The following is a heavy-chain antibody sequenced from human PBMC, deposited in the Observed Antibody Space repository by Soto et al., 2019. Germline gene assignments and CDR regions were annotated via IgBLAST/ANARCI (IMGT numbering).Heavy chain of an antibody. CDR3: AKDTYKTTVTKLDY. D-gene: IGHD4-17*01. V-gene: IGHV3-23*01. J-gene: IGHJ4*02. CDR1: GFTFSSYA. CDR2: ISGSGGST. Sequence: EVQLLESGGGLVQPGGSLRLSCAASGFTFSSYAMSWVRQAPGKGLEWVSAISGSGGSTYYADSVKGRFTISRHNSKNTLYLQMNSLRAEDTAVYYCAKDTYKTTVTKLDYWGQGTLVTVSS.